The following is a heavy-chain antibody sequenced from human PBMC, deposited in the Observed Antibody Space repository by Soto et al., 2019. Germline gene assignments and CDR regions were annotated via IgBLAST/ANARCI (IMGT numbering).Heavy chain of an antibody. J-gene: IGHJ4*02. Sequence: QVQLQQWGAGLLKPSETLSLTCAVYGGSFSGYYWNWIRQPPGKGLEWIGEINHSGITNYNPSLRRRVTRSCDTSKSPFPRKLGSVTAADTAVYYCAVDGARIGYWGPGTLVTVSS. D-gene: IGHD2-15*01. CDR3: AVDGARIGY. V-gene: IGHV4-34*01. CDR2: INHSGIT. CDR1: GGSFSGYY.